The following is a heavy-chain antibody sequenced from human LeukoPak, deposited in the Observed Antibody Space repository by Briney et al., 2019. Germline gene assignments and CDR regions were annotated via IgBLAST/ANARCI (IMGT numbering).Heavy chain of an antibody. D-gene: IGHD3-9*01. Sequence: GGSLRLSCAASGFTFSRYWMHWVRQAPGKGLMWVSRISPDGSTTLYADSVKGRFTISRDNVKNSLFLQMNSLSDEDTAVYYCARDFLTGYFDYWGQGTLVTVSS. CDR1: GFTFSRYW. CDR2: ISPDGSTT. CDR3: ARDFLTGYFDY. J-gene: IGHJ4*02. V-gene: IGHV3-74*03.